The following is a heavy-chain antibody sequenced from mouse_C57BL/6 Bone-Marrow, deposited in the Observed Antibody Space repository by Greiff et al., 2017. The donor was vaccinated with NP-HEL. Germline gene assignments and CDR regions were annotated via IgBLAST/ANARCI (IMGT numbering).Heavy chain of an antibody. V-gene: IGHV1-26*01. Sequence: EVQLQQSGPELVKPGASVKISCKASGYTFTDYYMNWVKQSHGKSLEWIGDINPNNGGTSYNQKFKGKATLTVDKSSSTAYMELRSLTSEDSALYYCAREGVYYGSSQSFWYFDVWGTGTTVTVSS. CDR1: GYTFTDYY. J-gene: IGHJ1*03. CDR2: INPNNGGT. D-gene: IGHD1-1*01. CDR3: AREGVYYGSSQSFWYFDV.